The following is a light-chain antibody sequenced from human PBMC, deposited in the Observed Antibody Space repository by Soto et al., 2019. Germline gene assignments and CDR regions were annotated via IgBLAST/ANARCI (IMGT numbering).Light chain of an antibody. CDR3: QQYGSSPFT. V-gene: IGKV3-20*01. CDR1: QSVSSSY. J-gene: IGKJ3*01. Sequence: EIVLTQSPGTLSLSPGERATLSCRASQSVSSSYLAWYQQKPGQPPRLLIFGASTRATGVPGRFSGSGAGTDFTLTISRLEPEDFAVFYCQQYGSSPFTFGPGTKVDIK. CDR2: GAS.